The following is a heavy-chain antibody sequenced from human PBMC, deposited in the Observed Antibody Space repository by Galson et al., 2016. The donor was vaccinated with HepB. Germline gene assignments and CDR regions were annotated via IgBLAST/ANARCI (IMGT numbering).Heavy chain of an antibody. CDR2: ISYDGSNK. Sequence: SLRLSCAASRFSFSSYAMHWVRQAPGKGLEWVAVISYDGSNKYYADSVKGRFTISRDNSKNTLYLQMNSLRGEDTALYYCAREIVPTGYYYYGMDVWGRGTTVTVSS. CDR3: AREIVPTGYYYYGMDV. J-gene: IGHJ6*02. V-gene: IGHV3-30-3*01. D-gene: IGHD2-8*01. CDR1: RFSFSSYA.